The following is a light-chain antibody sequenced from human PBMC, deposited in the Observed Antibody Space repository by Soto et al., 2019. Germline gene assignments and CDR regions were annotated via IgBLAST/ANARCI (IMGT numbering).Light chain of an antibody. CDR1: HSFLYRSNNMNY. V-gene: IGKV4-1*01. J-gene: IGKJ1*01. CDR3: QQYYSTPWT. Sequence: DVVLTQSQNSLAVSLGEMATINCKSSHSFLYRSNNMNYLALYQQKAGQPPRLLIYWASTRESGVPDRFGGSGSGTEFTLTISSLQAEDVAVYYCQQYYSTPWTFGQGTKVDIK. CDR2: WAS.